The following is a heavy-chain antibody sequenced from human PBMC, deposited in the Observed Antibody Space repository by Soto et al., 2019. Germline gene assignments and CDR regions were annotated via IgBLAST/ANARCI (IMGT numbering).Heavy chain of an antibody. V-gene: IGHV1-18*01. CDR2: ISAYNGNT. D-gene: IGHD3-10*01. J-gene: IGHJ5*02. CDR3: ARVEFGETHSNWFDP. CDR1: GYTFTSYG. Sequence: QVQLVQSGAEVKKPGASVKVSCKASGYTFTSYGISWVRQAPGQGLEWMGWISAYNGNTNYAQKLQGRVTMTTDTPTSTAYMELRSLRSDDTAVYYCARVEFGETHSNWFDPWGQGTLVTVSS.